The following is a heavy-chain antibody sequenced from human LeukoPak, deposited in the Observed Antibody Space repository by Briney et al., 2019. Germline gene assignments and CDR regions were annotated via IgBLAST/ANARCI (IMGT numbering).Heavy chain of an antibody. D-gene: IGHD2-21*02. CDR3: ARVRVTAMSYYYYGMDV. Sequence: PSETLSLTCTVSGXSVSSGSDYWSWIRQPPGKGLESIRYIYYSGSTNYNPSLKSRVTISVDTSKNQFSLKLSSVTAADTAVYYCARVRVTAMSYYYYGMDVWGQGTTVTVSS. J-gene: IGHJ6*02. CDR2: IYYSGST. CDR1: GXSVSSGSDY. V-gene: IGHV4-61*01.